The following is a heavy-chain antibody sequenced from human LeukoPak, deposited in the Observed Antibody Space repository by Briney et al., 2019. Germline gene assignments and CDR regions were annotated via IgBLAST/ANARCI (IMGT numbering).Heavy chain of an antibody. CDR1: GFTFSSYW. CDR3: ATRIAATGNWFDP. V-gene: IGHV3-74*01. J-gene: IGHJ5*02. Sequence: GGSLRLSCAASGFTFSSYWMHWVRQAPGKGLVWVSRINSDGSTTRYADSVKGRFTISRDNAKNTLYLQMNSLRAEDTAVYYCATRIAATGNWFDPWGQGTLVTVSS. D-gene: IGHD6-13*01. CDR2: INSDGSTT.